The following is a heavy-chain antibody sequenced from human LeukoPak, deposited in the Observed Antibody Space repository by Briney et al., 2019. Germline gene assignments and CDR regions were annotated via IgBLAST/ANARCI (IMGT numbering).Heavy chain of an antibody. D-gene: IGHD2/OR15-2a*01. J-gene: IGHJ4*02. Sequence: PGGSLRLSCAASGFTFDDYAMSWVRQAPGKGLEWVSSTSASGGDTYYSDSVKGRFTISRDDSKNTVYLQMNSLKTEDTAIYYCTTGVNVMLQNRVDYWGQGTLVTVSS. CDR3: TTGVNVMLQNRVDY. V-gene: IGHV3-23*01. CDR2: TSASGGDT. CDR1: GFTFDDYA.